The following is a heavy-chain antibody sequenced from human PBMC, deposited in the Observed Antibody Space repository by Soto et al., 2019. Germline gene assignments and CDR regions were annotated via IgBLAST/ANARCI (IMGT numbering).Heavy chain of an antibody. V-gene: IGHV1-18*01. CDR3: ARWLRNGMHV. D-gene: IGHD3-22*01. Sequence: QVQLVQSGAEVKKPGASVKVSCKASGYTFINYGISWVRQAPGQGLEWMGWISTYNGNTKYAQKDQGSVTMPTATPTSPAYMELRSLRSDDTAVYYSARWLRNGMHVWGQGTTVAVSS. CDR2: ISTYNGNT. J-gene: IGHJ6*02. CDR1: GYTFINYG.